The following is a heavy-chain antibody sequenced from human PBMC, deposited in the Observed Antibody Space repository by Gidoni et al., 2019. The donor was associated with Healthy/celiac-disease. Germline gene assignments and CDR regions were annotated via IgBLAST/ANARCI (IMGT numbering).Heavy chain of an antibody. J-gene: IGHJ4*02. CDR1: GFTFSRYG. V-gene: IGHV3-30*18. CDR2: ISYDGSNK. Sequence: QVQLVESGGGVVQPGRSLRLSCAASGFTFSRYGMHWVRQAPGKGLEWVAVISYDGSNKYYADSVKGRFTISRDNSKNTLYLQMNSLRAEDTAVYYCAKSSSVGGFVVATIMGDYFDYWGQGTLVTVSS. CDR3: AKSSSVGGFVVATIMGDYFDY. D-gene: IGHD5-12*01.